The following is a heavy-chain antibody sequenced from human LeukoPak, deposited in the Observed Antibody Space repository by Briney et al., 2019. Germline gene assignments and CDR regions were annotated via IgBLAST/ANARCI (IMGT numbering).Heavy chain of an antibody. D-gene: IGHD1-26*01. CDR3: ARVLGREWELRLDY. V-gene: IGHV3-11*04. CDR2: ISSSGSTI. J-gene: IGHJ4*02. Sequence: PGGSLRLSCAASGFTFSDYYMSWLRQAPGKGLEWVSYISSSGSTIYYADSVKGRFTISRDNAKNSMYLQMNSLRAEDTAVYYCARVLGREWELRLDYWGQGTLVTVSS. CDR1: GFTFSDYY.